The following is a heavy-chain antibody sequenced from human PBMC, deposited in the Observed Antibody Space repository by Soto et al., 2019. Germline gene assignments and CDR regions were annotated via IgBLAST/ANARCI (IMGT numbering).Heavy chain of an antibody. Sequence: QVHLVESGGGVVQPGRSLRLSCAASGFTCSSYGMQWVRQAAGKLLEWVAGISDDGSNKHYADSVKGRFTITRDNSKNTRYLQMTILGTEATDVYYCGKKTSSGPLAYWGKGTLVTVSS. J-gene: IGHJ4*02. CDR3: GKKTSSGPLAY. CDR2: ISDDGSNK. V-gene: IGHV3-30*18. D-gene: IGHD1-26*01. CDR1: GFTCSSYG.